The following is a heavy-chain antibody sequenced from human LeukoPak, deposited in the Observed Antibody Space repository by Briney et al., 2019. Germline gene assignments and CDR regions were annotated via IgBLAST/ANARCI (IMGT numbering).Heavy chain of an antibody. CDR3: ARDRTPSAPNWFDP. J-gene: IGHJ5*02. CDR1: GYSFTSYG. CDR2: ISAYNGNT. V-gene: IGHV1-18*01. Sequence: GESLKISCKGSGYSFTSYGISWVRQAPGQGLEWMGWISAYNGNTNYAQKLQGRVTMTTDTSTSTAYMELRSLRSDDTAVYYCARDRTPSAPNWFDPWGQGTLVTVSS.